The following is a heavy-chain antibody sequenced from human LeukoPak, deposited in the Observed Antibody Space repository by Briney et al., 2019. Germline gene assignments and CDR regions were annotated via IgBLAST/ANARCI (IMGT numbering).Heavy chain of an antibody. V-gene: IGHV4-34*01. D-gene: IGHD6-19*01. CDR1: GFTFSSYA. J-gene: IGHJ5*02. Sequence: GSLRLSCAASGFTFSSYAMSWVRQAPGKGLEWIGEINHSGSTNYNPSLKSRVTISVDTSKNQFSLKLSSVTAADTAVYYCARRHGDTLGAGYSSGWYEWDWFDPWGQGTLVTVSS. CDR2: INHSGST. CDR3: ARRHGDTLGAGYSSGWYEWDWFDP.